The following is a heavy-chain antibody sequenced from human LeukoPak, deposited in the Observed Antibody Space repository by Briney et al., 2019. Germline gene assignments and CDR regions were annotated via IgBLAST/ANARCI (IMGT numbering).Heavy chain of an antibody. CDR2: IYHSGST. Sequence: SETLSLTCTVSGGSISSGGYSWSWIRQPPGKGLEWIGYIYHSGSTYYNPSLKSRVTISVDRSKNQFSLKLSSVTAADTAVYYCARDNLNWFDPWGQGALVTVSS. V-gene: IGHV4-30-2*01. J-gene: IGHJ5*02. CDR1: GGSISSGGYS. CDR3: ARDNLNWFDP.